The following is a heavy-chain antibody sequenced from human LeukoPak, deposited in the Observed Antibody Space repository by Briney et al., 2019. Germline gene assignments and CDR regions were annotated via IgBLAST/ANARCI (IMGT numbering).Heavy chain of an antibody. CDR1: GGSISSGDYY. V-gene: IGHV4-30-4*01. J-gene: IGHJ4*02. CDR2: IYYSGST. D-gene: IGHD5-12*01. CDR3: ARGPGYSGYDPYYFDY. Sequence: SETLSLTCTVSGGSISSGDYYWSWLRQPPGKGLEWIGYIYYSGSTYYNPSLKSRVTISVDTSKSQFSLKLSSVTAADTAVYYCARGPGYSGYDPYYFDYWGQGTLVTVSS.